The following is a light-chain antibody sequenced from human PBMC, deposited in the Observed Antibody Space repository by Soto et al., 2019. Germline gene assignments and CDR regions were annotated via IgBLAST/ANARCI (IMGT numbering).Light chain of an antibody. V-gene: IGLV1-40*01. CDR1: SSNIGAGYE. CDR3: AAWDDNLNAYV. Sequence: QSVLTQPPSVSGAPGQRVTISCIGGSSNIGAGYEVHWYQQLPGTVPKLLIYLGDQRASGVSDRFSGSKSGTSASLAINGLRSDDEADYYCAAWDDNLNAYVFGSGTKLTVL. J-gene: IGLJ1*01. CDR2: LGD.